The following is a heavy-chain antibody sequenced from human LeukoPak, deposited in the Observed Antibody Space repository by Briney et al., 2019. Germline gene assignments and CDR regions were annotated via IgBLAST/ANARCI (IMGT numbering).Heavy chain of an antibody. J-gene: IGHJ5*02. D-gene: IGHD2-15*01. V-gene: IGHV3-23*01. CDR1: GFTFSSYA. Sequence: GGSLRLSCAASGFTFSSYAMSWVRQAPGKGLEWVSAISGSCGSTYYADSVKGRFTISRDNSKNTLYLQMNSLRAEDTAVYYCASYSRLQFDPWGQGTLVTVSS. CDR3: ASYSRLQFDP. CDR2: ISGSCGST.